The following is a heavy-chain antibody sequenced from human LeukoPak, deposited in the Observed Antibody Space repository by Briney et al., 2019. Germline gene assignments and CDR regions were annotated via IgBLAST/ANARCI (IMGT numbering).Heavy chain of an antibody. D-gene: IGHD5-18*01. CDR1: GFTFSSYG. CDR3: AKDFTFTARGLSYYYGMDV. J-gene: IGHJ6*02. Sequence: GRSLRLSCAASGFTFSSYGMHWVRQAPGKGLEWVAVISYDGSNKYYADSVKGRFTISRDNSKNTLYLQMNSLRAGDTAVYYCAKDFTFTARGLSYYYGMDVWGQGTTVTVSS. V-gene: IGHV3-30*18. CDR2: ISYDGSNK.